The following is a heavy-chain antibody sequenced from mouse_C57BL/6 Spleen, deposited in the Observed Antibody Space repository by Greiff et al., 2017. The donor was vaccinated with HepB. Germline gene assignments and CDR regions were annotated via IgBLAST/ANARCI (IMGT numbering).Heavy chain of an antibody. CDR1: GFSLTSYG. Sequence: QVHVKQSGPGLVQPSQSLSITCTVSGFSLTSYGVHWVRQSPGKGLEWLGVIWSGGSTDYNAAFISRLSISKDNSKSQVFFKMNSLQADDTAIYYCARNFDYGSSNWYFDVWGTGTTVTVSS. J-gene: IGHJ1*03. V-gene: IGHV2-2*01. CDR2: IWSGGST. D-gene: IGHD1-1*01. CDR3: ARNFDYGSSNWYFDV.